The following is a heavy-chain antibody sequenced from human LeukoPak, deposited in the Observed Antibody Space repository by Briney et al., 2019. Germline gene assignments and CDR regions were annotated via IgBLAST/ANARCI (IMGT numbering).Heavy chain of an antibody. CDR2: IRYDGSNK. J-gene: IGHJ3*02. D-gene: IGHD1-26*01. Sequence: GGSLRLSCAASGFTFSSYGMHWVRQAPGKGLEWVAFIRYDGSNKYYADSVKGRFTISRDNSKNTLYLQMNSLRAEDTAVYYCARAGVGATKNAFDIWGQGTMVTVSS. CDR1: GFTFSSYG. V-gene: IGHV3-30*02. CDR3: ARAGVGATKNAFDI.